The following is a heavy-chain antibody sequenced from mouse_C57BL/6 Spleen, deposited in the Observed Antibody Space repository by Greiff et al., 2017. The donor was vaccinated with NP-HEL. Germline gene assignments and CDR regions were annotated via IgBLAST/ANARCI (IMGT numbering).Heavy chain of an antibody. V-gene: IGHV14-2*01. D-gene: IGHD1-1*01. J-gene: IGHJ1*03. Sequence: EVQLQQSGAELVKPGASVKLSCTASGFNIKDYYMHWVKQRTEQGLEWIGRIDPEDGVTKYAPKFQGKATITADTSSNTAYLQLSSLTAEDTAVYYCARWGSSYWYFDVWGTGTTVTVSS. CDR1: GFNIKDYY. CDR2: IDPEDGVT. CDR3: ARWGSSYWYFDV.